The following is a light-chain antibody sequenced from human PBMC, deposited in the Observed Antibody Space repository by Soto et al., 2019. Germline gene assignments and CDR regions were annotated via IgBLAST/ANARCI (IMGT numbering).Light chain of an antibody. CDR3: AAWDDSLNGVV. CDR1: SSNIGSNS. V-gene: IGLV1-44*01. CDR2: SSN. Sequence: QAVVTQPPSASGTPGQRVTISCSGSSSNIGSNSVNWYQQLPGTAPKLLMYSSNQRPSGVPDRFSGSKSGTSVSLAISGLQSEDEADYYCAAWDDSLNGVVFGGGTKVTVL. J-gene: IGLJ2*01.